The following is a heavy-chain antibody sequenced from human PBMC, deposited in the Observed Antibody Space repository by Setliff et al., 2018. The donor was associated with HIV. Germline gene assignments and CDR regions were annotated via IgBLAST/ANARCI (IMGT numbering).Heavy chain of an antibody. Sequence: ASVKVSCKASGYTFTSYAMHWVRQAPGQRLEWMGWINAGNGNTKYSQKFQGRVTITRDTSASTAYMELSSLRSEDTAVYYCARGYCSGGSCYSMRYYGMDVWGQGTTVTVSS. D-gene: IGHD2-15*01. CDR1: GYTFTSYA. J-gene: IGHJ6*02. CDR2: INAGNGNT. V-gene: IGHV1-3*01. CDR3: ARGYCSGGSCYSMRYYGMDV.